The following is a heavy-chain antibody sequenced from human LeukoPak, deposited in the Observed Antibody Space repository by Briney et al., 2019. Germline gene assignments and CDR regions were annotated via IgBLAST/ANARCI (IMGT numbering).Heavy chain of an antibody. CDR1: GFTVSNNY. V-gene: IGHV3-23*01. CDR2: IDGSGDDT. D-gene: IGHD3-9*01. J-gene: IGHJ4*02. CDR3: ARDLRGSIVRYFDY. Sequence: PGGSLRLSCAASGFTVSNNYLHWVRQAPGKGLEWVAAIDGSGDDTYYAESVKGRFTISRDNSQNTLFLQVNSLRAEDTAVYYCARDLRGSIVRYFDYWGQGTLVTVSS.